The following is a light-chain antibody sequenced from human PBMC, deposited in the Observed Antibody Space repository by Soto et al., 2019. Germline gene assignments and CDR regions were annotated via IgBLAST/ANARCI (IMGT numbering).Light chain of an antibody. CDR2: EAN. CDR1: STDVGGYNY. Sequence: QSVLAQPSSVSGSPGQSITISCTGTSTDVGGYNYVSWYHHHPGKGRQLIIYEANNRPSGVSDRFSGSKSGTTASLTTPKLEAEGESDYYCGSYTSTDTRFVFGSGTKVTVL. J-gene: IGLJ1*01. CDR3: GSYTSTDTRFV. V-gene: IGLV2-14*01.